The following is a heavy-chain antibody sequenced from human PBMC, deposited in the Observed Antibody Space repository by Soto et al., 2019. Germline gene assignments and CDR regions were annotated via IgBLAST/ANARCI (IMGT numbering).Heavy chain of an antibody. D-gene: IGHD1-26*01. CDR1: GGYISGGYYS. V-gene: IGHV4-30-2*03. CDR2: IYYSGST. Sequence: SETLSLTCAVSGGYISGGYYSWSWIRQPPGKGLEWIGFIYYSGSTYYTPALKSRVTLSVDTSKNQFSLNLNSVTAADTAVYYCARGGIPPSGYGIAYAMDVWGQGTTVTVSS. CDR3: ARGGIPPSGYGIAYAMDV. J-gene: IGHJ6*02.